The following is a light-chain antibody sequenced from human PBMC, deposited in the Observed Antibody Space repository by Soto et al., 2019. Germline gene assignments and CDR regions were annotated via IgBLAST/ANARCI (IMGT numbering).Light chain of an antibody. J-gene: IGKJ2*01. CDR2: GAS. Sequence: EIVMTQSPATLSVSPGERVTLSCRASQSVSSNLAWYQLKPGQAPRLLIYGASTRATGIPARFSGSGSGTAFTLTISSLQSEDVAVYYCQHYNNWPPYTFGQGTKLEIK. CDR3: QHYNNWPPYT. CDR1: QSVSSN. V-gene: IGKV3-15*01.